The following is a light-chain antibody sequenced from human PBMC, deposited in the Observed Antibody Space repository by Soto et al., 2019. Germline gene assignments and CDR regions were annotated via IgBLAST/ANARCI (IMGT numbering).Light chain of an antibody. CDR2: STN. CDR3: VLYMGTGISV. CDR1: SGSVSTSYY. J-gene: IGLJ3*02. V-gene: IGLV8-61*01. Sequence: QAVVTQEPSFSVSPGRTVTLTCGLSSGSVSTSYYPSWYQLTPGQAPRTLIYSTNTRSSGVPNRFSGSILENKAALTITGAQADDESDYYSVLYMGTGISVFGGGTKVTVL.